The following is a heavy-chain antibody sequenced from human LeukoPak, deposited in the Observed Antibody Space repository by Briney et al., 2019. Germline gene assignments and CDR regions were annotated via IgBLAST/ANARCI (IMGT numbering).Heavy chain of an antibody. D-gene: IGHD3-10*01. CDR3: AGGGAYYYGSGRQGDWFDP. V-gene: IGHV4-4*07. Sequence: SETLSLTCTVSGGSISSYYWSWIRQPAGKGLEWIGRIYTSESTNYNPSLKSRVTMSVDTSKNQFSLKLSSVTAADTAVYYCAGGGAYYYGSGRQGDWFDPWGQGTLVTVSS. J-gene: IGHJ5*02. CDR2: IYTSEST. CDR1: GGSISSYY.